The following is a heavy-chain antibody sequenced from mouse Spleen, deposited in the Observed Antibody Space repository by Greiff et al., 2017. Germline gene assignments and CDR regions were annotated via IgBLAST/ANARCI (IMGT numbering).Heavy chain of an antibody. CDR3: ARSDYRYGAWFAY. Sequence: QVQLQQSGPELVKPGASVKLSCKASGYTFTSYDITWVKQRPGQGLEWIGWIYPRDGSTKYNEKFKAKATLTVDTSSSTAYMELHSLTSEDSAVYFCARSDYRYGAWFAYWGQGTLVTVSA. D-gene: IGHD2-14*01. V-gene: IGHV1-85*01. CDR1: GYTFTSYD. CDR2: IYPRDGST. J-gene: IGHJ3*01.